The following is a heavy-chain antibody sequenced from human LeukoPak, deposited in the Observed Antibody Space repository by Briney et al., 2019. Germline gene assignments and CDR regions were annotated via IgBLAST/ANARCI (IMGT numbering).Heavy chain of an antibody. CDR1: GFTVSSNY. CDR2: IYGGGST. Sequence: PGGSLRLSCTASGFTVSSNYMSWVRQAPGEGLEWVSVIYGGGSTYYADFVKGRFTISRDNSKNTLYLQMNSLRAEDTAVYYCARGRYGDYGWGQGTLVTVSS. D-gene: IGHD4-17*01. J-gene: IGHJ4*02. V-gene: IGHV3-53*01. CDR3: ARGRYGDYG.